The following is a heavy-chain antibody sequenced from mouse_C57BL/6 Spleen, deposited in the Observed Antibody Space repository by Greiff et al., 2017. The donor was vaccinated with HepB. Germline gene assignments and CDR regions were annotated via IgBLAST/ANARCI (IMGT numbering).Heavy chain of an antibody. J-gene: IGHJ1*03. CDR1: GYSFTDYN. CDR3: ARGPYGSSYEDWYFDV. V-gene: IGHV1-39*01. D-gene: IGHD1-1*01. CDR2: INPNYGTS. Sequence: VQLKESGPELVKPGASVKISCKASGYSFTDYNMNWVKQSNGKSLEWIGVINPNYGTSSYNQKFKGKATLTVDQSSSTAYMQLNSLTSEDSAVYYCARGPYGSSYEDWYFDVWGTRTTVTVSS.